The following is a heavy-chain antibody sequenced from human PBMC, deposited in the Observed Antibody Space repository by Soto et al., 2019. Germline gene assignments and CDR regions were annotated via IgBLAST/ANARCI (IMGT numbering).Heavy chain of an antibody. D-gene: IGHD2-15*01. J-gene: IGHJ5*02. Sequence: ASVKVSCKASGYTFTGYYMHWVRQAPGQGLEWMGWINPNSGGTNYAQKFQGWATMTRDTSISTAYMELSRLGSDDTAVYYCARGDIVVVVAATRGWFDPWGQGTLVTVSS. V-gene: IGHV1-2*04. CDR1: GYTFTGYY. CDR2: INPNSGGT. CDR3: ARGDIVVVVAATRGWFDP.